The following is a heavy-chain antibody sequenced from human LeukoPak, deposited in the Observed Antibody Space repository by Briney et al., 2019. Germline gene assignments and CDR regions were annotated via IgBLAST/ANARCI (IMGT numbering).Heavy chain of an antibody. CDR2: ISGSGGSI. CDR3: AKSPSAAGTLNYFDY. D-gene: IGHD6-13*01. CDR1: GFTFNSYA. Sequence: GGSLRLSCAASGFTFNSYAMSWVRQAPGKGLEWVSAISGSGGSIYYADSVKGRFTISRDNSKNTLYLQMNSLRAEDTAVYYCAKSPSAAGTLNYFDYWGQGTLVTVSS. V-gene: IGHV3-23*01. J-gene: IGHJ4*02.